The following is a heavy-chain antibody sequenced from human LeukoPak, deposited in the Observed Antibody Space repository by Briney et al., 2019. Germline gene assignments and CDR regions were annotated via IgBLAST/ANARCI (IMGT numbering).Heavy chain of an antibody. CDR1: GFTFSSYA. CDR2: ISYDGSNK. Sequence: GGSLRLSCAASGFTFSSYAMHWVRQAPGKGLEWVAVISYDGSNKYYADSVKGRFTISRDNSKNTLYPQMNSLRAEDTAVYYCARVFSIWDSSGTLFDYWGQGTLVTVSP. V-gene: IGHV3-30-3*01. D-gene: IGHD3-22*01. CDR3: ARVFSIWDSSGTLFDY. J-gene: IGHJ4*02.